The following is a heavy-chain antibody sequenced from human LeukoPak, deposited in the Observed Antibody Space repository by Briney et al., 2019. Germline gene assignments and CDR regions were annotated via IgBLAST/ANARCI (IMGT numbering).Heavy chain of an antibody. Sequence: SVKVSCKASGGTFSSYAISWVRQAPGQGLEWMGRIIPIFGTANYAQKFQGRVTITTDESASTAYMELSSLRSEDTAVYYCAVYCSGGSCSPIDDYWGQGTLVTVSS. CDR1: GGTFSSYA. V-gene: IGHV1-69*05. CDR2: IIPIFGTA. D-gene: IGHD2-15*01. CDR3: AVYCSGGSCSPIDDY. J-gene: IGHJ4*02.